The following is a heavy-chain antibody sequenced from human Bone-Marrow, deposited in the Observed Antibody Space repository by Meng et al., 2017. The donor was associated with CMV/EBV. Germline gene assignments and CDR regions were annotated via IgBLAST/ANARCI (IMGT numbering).Heavy chain of an antibody. Sequence: GAYLTLSCAASGFSVSCNYMSWVRQAPGKGLEWVSVIYSGGSTYYTDSVKGRFTLSRDNSKNTLYLQMNSLRAEDTAVYYGARGVRGWYGGVFDYWGQGTLVTVSS. V-gene: IGHV3-53*01. CDR3: ARGVRGWYGGVFDY. CDR1: GFSVSCNY. J-gene: IGHJ4*02. CDR2: IYSGGST. D-gene: IGHD6-19*01.